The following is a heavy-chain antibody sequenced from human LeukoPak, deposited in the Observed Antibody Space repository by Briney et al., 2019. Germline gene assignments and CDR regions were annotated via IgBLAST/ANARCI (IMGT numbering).Heavy chain of an antibody. D-gene: IGHD1-26*01. Sequence: SQTLSLTCAISGDSVSSNSAAWNWIRQSPSRGLEWLGRTYYRSEWYNDYAVSVKSRITINPDTSKNQFSLKLSSVTAADTAVYYCARGQTIVGATGDFWGQGTLVTVSS. J-gene: IGHJ4*02. CDR3: ARGQTIVGATGDF. V-gene: IGHV6-1*01. CDR2: TYYRSEWYN. CDR1: GDSVSSNSAA.